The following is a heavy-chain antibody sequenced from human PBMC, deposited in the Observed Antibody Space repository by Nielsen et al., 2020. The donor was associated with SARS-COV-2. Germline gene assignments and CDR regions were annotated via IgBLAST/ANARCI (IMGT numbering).Heavy chain of an antibody. V-gene: IGHV1-69*04. J-gene: IGHJ4*02. CDR3: AREALIVGATIPTFDY. Sequence: SVKVSCKASGGTFSSYAISWVRQAPGQGLEWMGRIIPILGIANYAQKFQGRVTITADKSTSTAYMELSSLRSEDTAVYYCAREALIVGATIPTFDYWGQGTLVTASS. CDR1: GGTFSSYA. CDR2: IIPILGIA. D-gene: IGHD1-26*01.